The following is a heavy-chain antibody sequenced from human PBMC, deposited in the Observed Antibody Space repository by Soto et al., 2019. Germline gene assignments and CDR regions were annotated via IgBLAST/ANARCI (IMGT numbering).Heavy chain of an antibody. CDR2: INHSGST. Sequence: LSLTCAVYGGSFSGYYWSWIRQPPGKGLEWIGEINHSGSTNCNPSLKSRVTISVDTSKNQFSLKLSSVTAADTAVYYCATHKQGYYFDYWGQGTLVTVSS. CDR3: ATHKQGYYFDY. V-gene: IGHV4-34*01. CDR1: GGSFSGYY. J-gene: IGHJ4*02.